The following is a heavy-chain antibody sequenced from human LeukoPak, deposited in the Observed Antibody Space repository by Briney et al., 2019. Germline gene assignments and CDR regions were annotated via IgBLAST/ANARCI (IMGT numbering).Heavy chain of an antibody. CDR1: GFTFSSYW. V-gene: IGHV3-74*01. Sequence: GGSLRLSCAASGFTFSSYWMHWVRQAPGKGLVWVSRINSDGSSTSYADSVKGRFTISRDNSKNTLYLQMNSLRAEDTAVYYCAKDPGIAVAGLRDWGQGTLVTVSS. CDR3: AKDPGIAVAGLRD. J-gene: IGHJ4*02. CDR2: INSDGSST. D-gene: IGHD6-19*01.